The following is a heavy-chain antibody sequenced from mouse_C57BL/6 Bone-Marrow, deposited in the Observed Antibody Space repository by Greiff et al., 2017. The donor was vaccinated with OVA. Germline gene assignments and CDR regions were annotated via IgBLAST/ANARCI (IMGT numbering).Heavy chain of an antibody. D-gene: IGHD1-1*01. Sequence: VQLQQSGPELVKPGASVKISCKASGYTFTDYYMNWVKQSHGKSLEWIGDINPNNGGTSYNQKFKGKATLTVDKSSSTAYMELRSLTSEDSAVYYCATTVVETGYFDVWGTGTTVTVSS. CDR1: GYTFTDYY. CDR2: INPNNGGT. V-gene: IGHV1-26*01. CDR3: ATTVVETGYFDV. J-gene: IGHJ1*03.